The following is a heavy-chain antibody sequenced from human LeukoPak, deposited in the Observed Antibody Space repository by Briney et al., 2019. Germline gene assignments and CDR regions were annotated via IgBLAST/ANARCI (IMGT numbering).Heavy chain of an antibody. Sequence: GGSLRLSCAASGFTFSSYGMHWVRQAPGKGLEWVAFIRSDGSNKYYADSVKGRFTISRDNSKNTLYLQMNSLRAEDTAVYYCARGVPKTSYYYYYMDVWGKGTTVTVSS. CDR3: ARGVPKTSYYYYYMDV. CDR2: IRSDGSNK. V-gene: IGHV3-30*02. J-gene: IGHJ6*03. CDR1: GFTFSSYG. D-gene: IGHD4-11*01.